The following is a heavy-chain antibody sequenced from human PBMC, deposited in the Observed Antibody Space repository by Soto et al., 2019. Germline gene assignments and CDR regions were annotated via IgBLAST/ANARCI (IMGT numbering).Heavy chain of an antibody. V-gene: IGHV3-30*18. CDR2: ISYDGSNK. Sequence: GGALRLSCAAYGFTFSSYGMHWVRQAPGKGLEWVAVISYDGSNKYYADSVKGRFTISRDNSKNTLYLQMNSLRAEDTAVYYCAKDGRESSGWYYYYYYGMDVWGQGTTVTAP. J-gene: IGHJ6*02. CDR1: GFTFSSYG. D-gene: IGHD6-19*01. CDR3: AKDGRESSGWYYYYYYGMDV.